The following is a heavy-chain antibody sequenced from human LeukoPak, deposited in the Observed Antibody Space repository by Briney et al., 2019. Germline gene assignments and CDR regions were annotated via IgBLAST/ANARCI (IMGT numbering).Heavy chain of an antibody. CDR2: IYYSGST. CDR1: GGSISSSSYC. Sequence: SETLSLTCTVSGGSISSSSYCWGWIRQPPGKGLEWIGSIYYSGSTYYNPSLKSRVTISVDTSKNQFSLKLSSVTAADTAVYYCAGLPDYYYYGMDVWGQGTTVTVSS. CDR3: AGLPDYYYYGMDV. J-gene: IGHJ6*02. V-gene: IGHV4-39*07.